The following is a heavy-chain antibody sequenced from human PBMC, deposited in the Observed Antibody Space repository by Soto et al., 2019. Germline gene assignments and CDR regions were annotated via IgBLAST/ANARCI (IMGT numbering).Heavy chain of an antibody. J-gene: IGHJ5*02. CDR2: ISSSSSYI. D-gene: IGHD3-3*01. CDR1: GFTFSSYS. Sequence: EVQLVESGGGLVKPGGSLRLSCAASGFTFSSYSMNWVRQAPGKGLEWVSSISSSSSYIYYEDSVKGRFTISRDNAKNSLYLQMNSLRDEDTAVYYGAREGSTILGWFDPWGQGTLVTVSS. CDR3: AREGSTILGWFDP. V-gene: IGHV3-21*01.